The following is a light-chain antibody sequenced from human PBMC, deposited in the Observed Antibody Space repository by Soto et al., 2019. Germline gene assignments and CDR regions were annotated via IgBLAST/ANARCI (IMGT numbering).Light chain of an antibody. CDR3: QKRSNWPVT. J-gene: IGKJ1*01. CDR1: QSVSTS. Sequence: EIVLTQSPATLSLSPGERATLSCSASQSVSTSLAWYQHKPGQAPRLLIYDASHRATGIPARFSGSGSGTDFTLTISSLEPEDFAVYYCQKRSNWPVTFGQGTKVEIK. V-gene: IGKV3-11*01. CDR2: DAS.